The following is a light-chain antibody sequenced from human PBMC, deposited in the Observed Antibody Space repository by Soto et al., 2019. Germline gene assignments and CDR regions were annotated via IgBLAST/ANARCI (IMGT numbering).Light chain of an antibody. CDR3: QKTYSTPLT. V-gene: IGKV1-39*01. J-gene: IGKJ4*01. CDR2: AAD. CDR1: QSIISY. Sequence: DIQMTQSPSSLSASVGDRVTITCRASQSIISYLNWYQQKPGKAPKLLIYAADSLQSGVPSRFSGSGSGTDFTITISSLQPEDFATYYCQKTYSTPLTFGGGTKV.